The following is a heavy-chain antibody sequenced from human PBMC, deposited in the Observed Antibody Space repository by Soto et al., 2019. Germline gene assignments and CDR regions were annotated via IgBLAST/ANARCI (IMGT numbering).Heavy chain of an antibody. CDR2: IDPSDSYT. Sequence: GESLKISCKGSGYSFTSYWISWVRQMPGHGLEWMGRIDPSDSYTNYSPSFQGHVTISADKSISTAYLQWSSLKASDTAMYYCARHEPYSSSWYEDYYYYGMDVWGQGTTVTVSS. CDR3: ARHEPYSSSWYEDYYYYGMDV. J-gene: IGHJ6*02. V-gene: IGHV5-10-1*01. CDR1: GYSFTSYW. D-gene: IGHD6-13*01.